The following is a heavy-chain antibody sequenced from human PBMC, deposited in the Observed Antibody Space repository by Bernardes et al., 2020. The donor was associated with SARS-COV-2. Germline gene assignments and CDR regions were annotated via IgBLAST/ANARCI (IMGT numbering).Heavy chain of an antibody. CDR3: ARDFGYGGNGDY. D-gene: IGHD4-17*01. V-gene: IGHV3-30-3*01. Sequence: GGSLRLSCAASGFTFSSYAMHWVRQAPGKGLEWVAVISYDGSNKYYADSVKGRFTISRDNSKNTLYLQMNSLRAEDTAVYYCARDFGYGGNGDYWGQGTLVTVSS. J-gene: IGHJ4*02. CDR2: ISYDGSNK. CDR1: GFTFSSYA.